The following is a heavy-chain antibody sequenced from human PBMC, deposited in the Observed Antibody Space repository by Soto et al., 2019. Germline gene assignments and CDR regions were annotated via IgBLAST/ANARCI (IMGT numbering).Heavy chain of an antibody. CDR2: IWYDGSNK. CDR1: GFTFSSYG. D-gene: IGHD3-10*01. J-gene: IGHJ6*03. Sequence: QVQLVESGGGVVQPGRSLRLSCAASGFTFSSYGMHWVRQAPGKGLEWVAVIWYDGSNKYYADSVKGRFTISRDNSKNTLYLQMNSLRAEDTAVYYCAREGPGFGESSYYMDVWGKGTTVTVSS. CDR3: AREGPGFGESSYYMDV. V-gene: IGHV3-33*01.